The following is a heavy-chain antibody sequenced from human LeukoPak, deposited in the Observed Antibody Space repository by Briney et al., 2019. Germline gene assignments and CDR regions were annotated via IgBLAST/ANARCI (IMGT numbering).Heavy chain of an antibody. CDR3: AKQGYSYGRYYYYYMDV. D-gene: IGHD5-18*01. J-gene: IGHJ6*03. CDR1: GFTFSSYG. CDR2: ISGSGGST. V-gene: IGHV3-23*01. Sequence: GGTLRLSCAASGFTFSSYGMSWVRQAPGKGLEWVSAISGSGGSTYYADSVKGRFTISRDNSKNTLYLQMNSLRAEDTAVYYCAKQGYSYGRYYYYYMDVWGKGTTVTVSS.